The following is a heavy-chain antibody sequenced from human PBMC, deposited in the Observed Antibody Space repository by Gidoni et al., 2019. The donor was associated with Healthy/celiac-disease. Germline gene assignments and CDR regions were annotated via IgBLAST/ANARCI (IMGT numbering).Heavy chain of an antibody. CDR3: ARDLGWLRMRHAFDI. V-gene: IGHV4-38-2*02. CDR2: IYHSGRT. CDR1: GYSISSGYY. J-gene: IGHJ3*02. Sequence: QVQLQASGPGLVKLSETLSLTGTVSGYSISSGYYWGWIRRPPGKGLEWIGSIYHSGRTYYNPTLKSRVTISVDTSKNQFSLELSSVTAADTAVYYCARDLGWLRMRHAFDIWGQGTMVTVSS. D-gene: IGHD5-12*01.